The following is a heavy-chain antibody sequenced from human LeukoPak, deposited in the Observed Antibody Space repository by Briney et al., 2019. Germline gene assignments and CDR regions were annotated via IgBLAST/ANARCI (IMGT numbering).Heavy chain of an antibody. CDR3: ARAAIFGVVTYYYYYYMDV. V-gene: IGHV4-39*07. D-gene: IGHD3-3*01. CDR1: GGSISTSNYY. J-gene: IGHJ6*03. CDR2: INHSGST. Sequence: SETLSLTCTVSGGSISTSNYYWGWLRQPPGKGLEWIGEINHSGSTNYNPSLKSRVTISVDTSKNQFSLKLSSVTAADTAVYYCARAAIFGVVTYYYYYYMDVWGKGTTVTVSS.